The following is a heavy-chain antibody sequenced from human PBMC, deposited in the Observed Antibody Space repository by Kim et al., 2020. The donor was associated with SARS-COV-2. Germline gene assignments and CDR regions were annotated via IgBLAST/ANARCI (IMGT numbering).Heavy chain of an antibody. D-gene: IGHD6-19*01. V-gene: IGHV3-23*01. J-gene: IGHJ4*02. Sequence: DSVKGRFTISRDNSKNTLYLQMNSRRAEDTAVYYCAKDQYEMAGQGFDYWGQGTLVTVSS. CDR3: AKDQYEMAGQGFDY.